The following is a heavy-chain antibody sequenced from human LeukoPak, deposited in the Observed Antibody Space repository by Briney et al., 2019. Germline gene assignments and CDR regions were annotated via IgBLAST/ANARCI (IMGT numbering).Heavy chain of an antibody. Sequence: QPGRSLRLSCAASGFTLSKYGMHWVRQAPGKGLEWVAVISYDGSNRHYADSVKGRFTISRHNSKNTLYLQMNSLRAEDTAVYYCAREGPDWFDPWGQGTLVTVSS. D-gene: IGHD1-14*01. CDR2: ISYDGSNR. J-gene: IGHJ5*02. CDR3: AREGPDWFDP. V-gene: IGHV3-30*03. CDR1: GFTLSKYG.